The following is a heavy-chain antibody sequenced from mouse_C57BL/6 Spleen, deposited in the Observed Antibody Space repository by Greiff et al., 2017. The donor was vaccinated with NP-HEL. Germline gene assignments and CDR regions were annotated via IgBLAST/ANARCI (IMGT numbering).Heavy chain of an antibody. V-gene: IGHV1-81*01. CDR1: GYTFTSYG. CDR3: AYYYGSSGAY. J-gene: IGHJ3*01. Sequence: QVQLKESGAELARPGASVKLSCKASGYTFTSYGISWVKQRTGQGLEWIGEIYPRSGNTYYNEKFKGKATLTADKSSSTAYMELRSLTSEDSAVYFCAYYYGSSGAYWGQGTLVTVSA. CDR2: IYPRSGNT. D-gene: IGHD1-1*01.